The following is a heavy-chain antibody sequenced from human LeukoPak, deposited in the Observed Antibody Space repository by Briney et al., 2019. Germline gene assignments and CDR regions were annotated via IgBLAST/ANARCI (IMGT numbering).Heavy chain of an antibody. CDR3: ASLGTVTDTAMGPFDY. J-gene: IGHJ4*02. CDR1: GFTFSSYW. D-gene: IGHD5-18*01. Sequence: GGSLRLSCAASGFTFSSYWMHWVRQAPGKGLEWVSRINSDGSSTSYADSVKGRFTISRGNAKNTLYLQMNSLRAEDTAVYYCASLGTVTDTAMGPFDYWGQGTLVTVSS. V-gene: IGHV3-74*01. CDR2: INSDGSST.